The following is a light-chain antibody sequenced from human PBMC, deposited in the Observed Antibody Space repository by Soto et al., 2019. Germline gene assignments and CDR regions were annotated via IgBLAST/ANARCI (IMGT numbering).Light chain of an antibody. CDR2: AAS. CDR3: QQSYSTPSIT. V-gene: IGKV1-39*01. CDR1: QSISTY. Sequence: EIQMTQSPSSLSAPVGDRITITCRESQSISTYLNWYQQTPGKAPKLLIDAASTLQSGVPSRFSGSGSGTDFTLTISSLQPEDFATYYCQQSYSTPSITFGQGTRLEIK. J-gene: IGKJ5*01.